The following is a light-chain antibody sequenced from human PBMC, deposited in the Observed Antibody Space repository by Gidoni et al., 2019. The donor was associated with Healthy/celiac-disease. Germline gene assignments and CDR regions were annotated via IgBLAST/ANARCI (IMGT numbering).Light chain of an antibody. Sequence: DIQMTQSPSTLSASVGDRVTITCRASQSISSWLAWYQQKPGKAPKLLIYDAASLESGVPSRFSGSGSGTEFTLTISSLQPDDFATYYCQQYNSYSLTFGGGTKVEIK. V-gene: IGKV1-5*01. CDR3: QQYNSYSLT. CDR1: QSISSW. CDR2: DAA. J-gene: IGKJ4*01.